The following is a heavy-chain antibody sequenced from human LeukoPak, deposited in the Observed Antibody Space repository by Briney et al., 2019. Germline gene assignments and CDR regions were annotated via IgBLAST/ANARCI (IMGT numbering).Heavy chain of an antibody. J-gene: IGHJ4*02. D-gene: IGHD6-19*01. CDR2: ISAYNGNT. CDR1: GYTFTSYG. CDR3: AKVWLVQRSSYFDY. Sequence: ASVKVSCKASGYTFTSYGISWVRQAPGQGLEWMGWISAYNGNTNYAQKLQGRVTMTTDTSTSTAYMELRSLRSDDTAVYYCAKVWLVQRSSYFDYWGQGTLVTVSS. V-gene: IGHV1-18*01.